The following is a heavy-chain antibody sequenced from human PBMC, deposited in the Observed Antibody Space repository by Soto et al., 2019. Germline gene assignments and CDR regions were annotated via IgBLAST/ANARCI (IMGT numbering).Heavy chain of an antibody. V-gene: IGHV4-59*01. Sequence: SETLSLTCTVSGGSISSYYWSWIRQPPGKGLEWIGYICYSGSTNYNPSLKSRVTISVDTSKNQFSLKLSSVTAADTAVYYCARVTAVPAAIWFDPWGQGTLVTVSS. J-gene: IGHJ5*02. D-gene: IGHD2-2*01. CDR2: ICYSGST. CDR3: ARVTAVPAAIWFDP. CDR1: GGSISSYY.